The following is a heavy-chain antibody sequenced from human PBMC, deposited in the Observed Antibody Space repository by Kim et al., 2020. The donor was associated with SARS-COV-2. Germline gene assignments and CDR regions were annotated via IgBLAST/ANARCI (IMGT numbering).Heavy chain of an antibody. Sequence: GGSLRLSCTASGFSFGDYALSWVRQAPGKGLEWVGFIRGKGYGGTTEYAASVASRFIISRDDSKSIAYLQMNRLNTEDTAVYYCTEDYGGYDAFKIWGQGTLVTVSS. CDR3: TEDYGGYDAFKI. J-gene: IGHJ3*02. CDR1: GFSFGDYA. V-gene: IGHV3-49*04. D-gene: IGHD4-17*01. CDR2: IRGKGYGGTT.